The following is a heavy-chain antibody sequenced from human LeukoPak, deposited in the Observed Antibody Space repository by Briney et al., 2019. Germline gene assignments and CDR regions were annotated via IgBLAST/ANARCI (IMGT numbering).Heavy chain of an antibody. CDR3: ARSSSGWYKYFQH. Sequence: SETLSLTCTVSGGSISSYYWSWIRQPPGKGLEWIGYIYYSGSTNYNPSLKSRVTISVDTSKNQFSLKLSSVTAAGTAVYYCARSSSGWYKYFQHWGQGTLVTVSS. D-gene: IGHD6-19*01. CDR2: IYYSGST. J-gene: IGHJ1*01. CDR1: GGSISSYY. V-gene: IGHV4-59*01.